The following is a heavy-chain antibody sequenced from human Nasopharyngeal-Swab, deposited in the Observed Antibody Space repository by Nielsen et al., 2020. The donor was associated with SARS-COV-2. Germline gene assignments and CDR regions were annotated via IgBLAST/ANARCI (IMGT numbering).Heavy chain of an antibody. J-gene: IGHJ4*02. D-gene: IGHD3/OR15-3a*01. V-gene: IGHV4-39*07. CDR3: VRDADFSGFDY. Sequence: SEILSLTCTFPCDSTRRNRYNWGWVRQPPGKGLEWIGSVFYTDSAYYNPTFENRVTISVDMSKKNFSLNLSSVTAADTAVYYCVRDADFSGFDYWGRGILVTVSS. CDR2: VFYTDSA. CDR1: CDSTRRNRYN.